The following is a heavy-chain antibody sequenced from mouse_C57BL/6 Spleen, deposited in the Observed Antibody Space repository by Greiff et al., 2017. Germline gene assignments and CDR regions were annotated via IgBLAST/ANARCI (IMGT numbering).Heavy chain of an antibody. CDR2: IDPSDSYT. CDR1: GYTFTSYW. J-gene: IGHJ1*03. Sequence: QVQLQQPGAELVMPGASVKLSCKASGYTFTSYWMHWVKQRPGQGLEWIGEIDPSDSYTNYNQKFKGKSTLTVDKSSSTAYMQLSGLTSESCAVYYCARGGYSNYGYFDVWGTGTTVTVSS. CDR3: ARGGYSNYGYFDV. V-gene: IGHV1-69*01. D-gene: IGHD2-5*01.